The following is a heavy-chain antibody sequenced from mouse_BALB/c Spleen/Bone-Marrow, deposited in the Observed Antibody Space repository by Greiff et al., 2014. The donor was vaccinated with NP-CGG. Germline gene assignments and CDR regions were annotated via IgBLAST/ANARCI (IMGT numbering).Heavy chain of an antibody. Sequence: QVHVKQSGAELVRPGSSVKISRKASGYAFSSYWMNWVKQRPGQGLEWIGQIYPGDGDTNYNGNFKDKATLTTDKSSTTAYMQLSSLTSEDSAVYFCARGGRLTGYYFDYWGQGTTLTVSS. J-gene: IGHJ2*01. V-gene: IGHV1-80*01. CDR2: IYPGDGDT. CDR1: GYAFSSYW. CDR3: ARGGRLTGYYFDY. D-gene: IGHD4-1*01.